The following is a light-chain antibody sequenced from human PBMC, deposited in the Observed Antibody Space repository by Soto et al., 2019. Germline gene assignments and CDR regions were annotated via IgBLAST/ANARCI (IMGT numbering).Light chain of an antibody. CDR3: SSYEGSNNYEV. V-gene: IGLV2-8*01. CDR2: EVS. J-gene: IGLJ2*01. CDR1: SSDIGGYNY. Sequence: QSALTQPPSASGSPGQSVTISCTGTSSDIGGYNYVSWYQQHPGTAPKLMIYEVSKRPSGVPDRFSGSKSGNTASLAVSGLQAEDEADYYCSSYEGSNNYEVFGGGTKLTVL.